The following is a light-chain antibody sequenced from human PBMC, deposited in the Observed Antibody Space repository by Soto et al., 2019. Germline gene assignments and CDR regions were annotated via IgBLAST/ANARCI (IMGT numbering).Light chain of an antibody. Sequence: EIVMTQSPATLSVSPGESATLSCRASQSISSELAGYQQKPGQPPRLLIYGASTRANGVPARLTGSGSGSDFTLTISGLQSKDFAVYYCQQGHNWPLTFGQGTRLEI. CDR1: QSISSE. J-gene: IGKJ2*01. CDR3: QQGHNWPLT. CDR2: GAS. V-gene: IGKV3-15*01.